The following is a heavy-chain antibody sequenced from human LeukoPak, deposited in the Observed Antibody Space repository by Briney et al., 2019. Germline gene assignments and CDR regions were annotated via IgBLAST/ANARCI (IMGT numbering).Heavy chain of an antibody. V-gene: IGHV3-23*01. CDR3: AKSQQWLFGAFDI. CDR1: GFTFSSYA. Sequence: GGSLRLSCAASGFTFSSYAMSWVRQAPGKGLEWVSVISGSGGSTYYADSVKGRLTISRDNSKNTLYLQMNSLRAEDTAVYYCAKSQQWLFGAFDIWGQGTMVTVSS. J-gene: IGHJ3*02. CDR2: ISGSGGST. D-gene: IGHD6-19*01.